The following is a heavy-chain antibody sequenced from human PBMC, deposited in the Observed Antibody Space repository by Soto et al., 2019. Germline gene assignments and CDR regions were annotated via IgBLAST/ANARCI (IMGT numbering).Heavy chain of an antibody. CDR1: GYTFSSNY. D-gene: IGHD3-10*01. V-gene: IGHV1-46*01. Sequence: ASVKVSCKASGYTFSSNYMHWVRQAPGQGLEWMGVINPSGGSTTYAQKFQGRVTMTRDTSTSTVYMELSSLRSEDTAVYYCARVPMVRRIYFDYLGQGTLVTV. J-gene: IGHJ4*02. CDR2: INPSGGST. CDR3: ARVPMVRRIYFDY.